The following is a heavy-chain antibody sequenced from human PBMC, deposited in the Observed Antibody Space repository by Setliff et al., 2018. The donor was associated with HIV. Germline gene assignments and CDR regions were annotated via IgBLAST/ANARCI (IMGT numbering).Heavy chain of an antibody. J-gene: IGHJ3*02. CDR1: GDSINSGDYY. Sequence: SETLSLTCTVSGDSINSGDYYWSWIRQPPGKGLEWIGYIYHSGSTHYNPSLNSRVAFSVDTSKNQFSPKLYSVTVADTAFYYCARADSSSWFFATFDIWGQGTMVTVSS. V-gene: IGHV4-30-4*01. CDR3: ARADSSSWFFATFDI. CDR2: IYHSGST. D-gene: IGHD6-13*01.